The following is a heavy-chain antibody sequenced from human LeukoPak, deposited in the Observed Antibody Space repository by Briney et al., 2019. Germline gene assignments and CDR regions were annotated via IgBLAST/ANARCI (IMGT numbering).Heavy chain of an antibody. CDR1: GGSISNYY. Sequence: SETLSLTCTVSGGSISNYYWTWIRQPPGKGLEWIGYIYYSGSINYNPSLKSRVTISVDTSKNQFSLKLTSVTAADTAVYYCARGSWGPAGMRFDSWGQGTLVTVSS. CDR2: IYYSGSI. V-gene: IGHV4-59*01. CDR3: ARGSWGPAGMRFDS. J-gene: IGHJ4*02. D-gene: IGHD2-2*01.